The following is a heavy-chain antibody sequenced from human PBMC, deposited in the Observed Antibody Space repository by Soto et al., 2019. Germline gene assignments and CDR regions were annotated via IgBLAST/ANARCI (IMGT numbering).Heavy chain of an antibody. CDR3: ARSGFLEWLADYSYYHMDV. J-gene: IGHJ6*02. D-gene: IGHD3-3*01. CDR2: ISSYNGHT. V-gene: IGHV1-18*01. Sequence: QVQLVQSGAEVKKPGASVKVSCKASGYTFTSYGISWVRQAPGQGLEWMGWISSYNGHTNYAQKLQGRVTMTTDTXTRTVYMEQRSLRSDDTAVYFCARSGFLEWLADYSYYHMDVWGQGTTVTVSS. CDR1: GYTFTSYG.